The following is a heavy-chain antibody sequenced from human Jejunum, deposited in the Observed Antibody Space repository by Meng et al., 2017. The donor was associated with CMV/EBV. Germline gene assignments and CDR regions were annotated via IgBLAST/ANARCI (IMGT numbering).Heavy chain of an antibody. J-gene: IGHJ4*02. CDR2: IRYDGTDK. CDR3: AKDILGRGFLDY. CDR1: GFAFGNFG. Sequence: SWAASGFAFGNFGMHWVRRAAGKGLEWMTFIRYDGTDKYYADSVKGRFTISRDNSKNTLYLQMNSLRAEDTAVYFCAKDILGRGFLDYWGQGTLVTVSS. D-gene: IGHD5-12*01. V-gene: IGHV3-30*02.